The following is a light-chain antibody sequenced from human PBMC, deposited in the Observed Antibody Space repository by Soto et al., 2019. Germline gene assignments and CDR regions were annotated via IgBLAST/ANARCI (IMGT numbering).Light chain of an antibody. Sequence: DIQMTQSPSTLSASVGDRVTITCRASQSISSWLAWYQQKPGKAPKLLIYKASSLESGVPSRFSGSGSGTEFTHTISSLQPDDFATYYCQQYNDYSPYTFGQGTKLEIK. CDR2: KAS. CDR1: QSISSW. CDR3: QQYNDYSPYT. V-gene: IGKV1-5*03. J-gene: IGKJ2*01.